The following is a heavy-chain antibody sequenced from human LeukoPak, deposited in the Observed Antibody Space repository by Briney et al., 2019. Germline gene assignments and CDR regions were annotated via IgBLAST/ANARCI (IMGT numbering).Heavy chain of an antibody. CDR3: ARVDEDIVVVPAAPFDP. D-gene: IGHD2-2*01. Sequence: ASVKVSCKASGYTFTSHYMHWVRQAPGQGLEWMGVINPTGDTTRYAQKFQGRVTMTRDMSTSTDYMELSRLRPDDTAVYYCARVDEDIVVVPAAPFDPWGQGTLVTVSS. J-gene: IGHJ5*02. V-gene: IGHV1-46*01. CDR2: INPTGDTT. CDR1: GYTFTSHY.